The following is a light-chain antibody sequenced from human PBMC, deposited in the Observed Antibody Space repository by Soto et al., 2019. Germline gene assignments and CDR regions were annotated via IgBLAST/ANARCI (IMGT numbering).Light chain of an antibody. J-gene: IGLJ3*02. CDR3: QSYDSSLSGWV. V-gene: IGLV1-40*01. CDR2: GNS. CDR1: SSNIGAGYG. Sequence: QLVLTQPPSVSGAPGQRVTISCTGSSSNIGAGYGVHWYQQLPGTAPKLLIYGNSNRPSGVPDRFSGSKSGTSASLAITGLRAEDAADYYCQSYDSSLSGWVFGGGTKLTVL.